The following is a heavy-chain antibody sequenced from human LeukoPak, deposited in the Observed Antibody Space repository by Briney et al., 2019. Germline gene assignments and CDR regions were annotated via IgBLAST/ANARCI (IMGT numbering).Heavy chain of an antibody. CDR1: GYTFTGYY. J-gene: IGHJ4*02. D-gene: IGHD2-2*02. V-gene: IGHV1-2*02. CDR3: ARDALSSPYTFDY. Sequence: GASVKVSCKASGYTFTGYYMHWVRQAPGQGLEWMGWINPNSGGTNYAQKFQGRVTMTRDTSISTAYMKLSRLRSDDTAVYYCARDALSSPYTFDYWGQGTLVTVSS. CDR2: INPNSGGT.